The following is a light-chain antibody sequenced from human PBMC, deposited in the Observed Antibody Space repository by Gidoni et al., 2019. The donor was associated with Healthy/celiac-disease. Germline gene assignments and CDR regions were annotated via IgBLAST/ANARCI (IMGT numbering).Light chain of an antibody. J-gene: IGKJ3*01. CDR1: QSVSSY. CDR2: DAS. Sequence: EIVLTQSPATLSLSPGERATLSCRASQSVSSYLAWYQQTPGQDPRLLIYDASNRATGIPARFSGSGSGTDFTLTISSLEPEDFAVYYCQQRSNWPPGFTFGPGTKVDIK. CDR3: QQRSNWPPGFT. V-gene: IGKV3-11*01.